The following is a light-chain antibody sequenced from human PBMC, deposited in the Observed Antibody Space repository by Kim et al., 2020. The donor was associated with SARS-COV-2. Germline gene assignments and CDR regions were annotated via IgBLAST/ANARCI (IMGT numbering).Light chain of an antibody. V-gene: IGKV1-8*01. CDR1: QGISSY. Sequence: AIRMTQSPSSFSASTGDRVTITCRASQGISSYLAWYQQKPGKAPKLLIYAASTLQSGVPSRFSGSGSGTDFTLTISCLQSEDFATYYCQQYYSYPLTFGPGTKLEI. CDR2: AAS. J-gene: IGKJ3*01. CDR3: QQYYSYPLT.